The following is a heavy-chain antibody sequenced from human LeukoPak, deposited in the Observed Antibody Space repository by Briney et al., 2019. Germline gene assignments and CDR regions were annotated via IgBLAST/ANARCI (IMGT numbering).Heavy chain of an antibody. J-gene: IGHJ4*02. CDR1: GFTFSSYE. V-gene: IGHV3-48*03. CDR3: ARRRVGATQKYFDY. Sequence: GGSLRLSCAASGFTFSSYEMNWVRQAPGKGLEWVSYISSSGSTIYYADSVKGRFTISRDNAKNSLYLQMNSLRAEDTAVYYCARRRVGATQKYFDYWGQGTLVTVSS. CDR2: ISSSGSTI. D-gene: IGHD1-26*01.